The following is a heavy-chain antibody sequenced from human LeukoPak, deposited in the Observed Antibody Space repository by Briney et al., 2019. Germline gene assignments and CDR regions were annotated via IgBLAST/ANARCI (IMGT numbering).Heavy chain of an antibody. Sequence: ASVKVSCKASGYTFTSYYMHWVRQAPGQGLEWMGWISAYNGNTNYAQKLQGRVTMTTDTSTSTAYMELRSLTSDDTAVYYCARIQRLRDTAFDYWGQGTLVTVSS. CDR3: ARIQRLRDTAFDY. D-gene: IGHD2-21*02. CDR1: GYTFTSYY. J-gene: IGHJ4*02. V-gene: IGHV1-18*04. CDR2: ISAYNGNT.